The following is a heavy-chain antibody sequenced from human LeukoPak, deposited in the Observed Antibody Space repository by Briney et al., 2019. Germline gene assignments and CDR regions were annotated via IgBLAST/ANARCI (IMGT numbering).Heavy chain of an antibody. Sequence: ASVKVSCTASGYTFTSYGISWVRQAPGQGLEWMGWISAYNGNTNYAQKLQGRVTMTTDTSTSTAYMELRSLRSDDTAVYYCARGGAMVTSDWYFDLWGRGTLVTVSS. V-gene: IGHV1-18*01. D-gene: IGHD5-18*01. J-gene: IGHJ2*01. CDR2: ISAYNGNT. CDR3: ARGGAMVTSDWYFDL. CDR1: GYTFTSYG.